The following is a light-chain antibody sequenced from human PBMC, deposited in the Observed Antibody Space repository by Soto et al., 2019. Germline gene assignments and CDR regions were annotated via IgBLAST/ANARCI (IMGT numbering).Light chain of an antibody. Sequence: QSVLTQPPPVSAAPGQKVTISCSGSSSNIGNNYVSWYQQLPRTAPKLLIYENNKRPLGIPDRFSGSKSGTSATLGITGLQTGDEADYYCGTWDTSLSAVVFGGGTKVTVL. CDR2: ENN. V-gene: IGLV1-51*02. CDR1: SSNIGNNY. J-gene: IGLJ2*01. CDR3: GTWDTSLSAVV.